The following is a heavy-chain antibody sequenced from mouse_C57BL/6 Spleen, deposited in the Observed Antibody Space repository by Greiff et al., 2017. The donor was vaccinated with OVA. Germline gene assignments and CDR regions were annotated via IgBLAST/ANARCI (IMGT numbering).Heavy chain of an antibody. CDR2: IRLKSDNYAT. J-gene: IGHJ3*01. D-gene: IGHD1-1*01. CDR1: GFTFSNYW. Sequence: EVKLMESGGGLVQPGGSMKLSCVASGFTFSNYWMNWVRQSPEKGLEWVAQIRLKSDNYATHYAESVKGRFTISRDDSKSSVYLQMNNLRAEDTGIYYCTGGEDYGSTWFAYWGQGTLVTVSA. V-gene: IGHV6-3*01. CDR3: TGGEDYGSTWFAY.